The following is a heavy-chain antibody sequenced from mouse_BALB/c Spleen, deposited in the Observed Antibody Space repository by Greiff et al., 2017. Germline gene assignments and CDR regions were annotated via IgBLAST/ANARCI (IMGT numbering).Heavy chain of an antibody. CDR3: ARYGSSHWYFDV. CDR1: GFTFSSFG. V-gene: IGHV5-17*02. J-gene: IGHJ1*01. D-gene: IGHD1-1*01. Sequence: EVMLVESGGGLVQPGGSRKLSCAASGFTFSSFGMHWVRQAPEKGLEWVAYISSGSSTIYYADTVKGRFTISRDNPKNTLFLQMTSLRSEDTAMYYCARYGSSHWYFDVWGAGTTVTVSS. CDR2: ISSGSSTI.